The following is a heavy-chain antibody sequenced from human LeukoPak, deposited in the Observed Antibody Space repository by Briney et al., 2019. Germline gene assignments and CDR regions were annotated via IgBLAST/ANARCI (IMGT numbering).Heavy chain of an antibody. J-gene: IGHJ4*02. D-gene: IGHD3-10*01. CDR3: AREPDYYGSGSPLDY. CDR1: GYTFTGYY. V-gene: IGHV1-2*02. Sequence: ASVKVSCKASGYTFTGYYMHWVRQAPGQGRQWMGSINPNSGGTNYAQKFQGRFTMTRDTSISTAYMELSRLRSDDTAVYYCAREPDYYGSGSPLDYWGQGTLVTVSS. CDR2: INPNSGGT.